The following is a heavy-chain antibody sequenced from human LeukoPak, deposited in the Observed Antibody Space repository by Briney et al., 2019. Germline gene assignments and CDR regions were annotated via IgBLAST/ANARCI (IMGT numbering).Heavy chain of an antibody. CDR2: IYYSGST. Sequence: PSETLSLTCTVSGGSISSSSYYWGWIRQPPGKGLEWIGSIYYSGSTYYNPSLKSRVTISVDTSKNQFSLKLSSVTAADTAVYYCAALYSSGRYGYWGQGTLVTVSS. D-gene: IGHD6-19*01. V-gene: IGHV4-39*01. CDR3: AALYSSGRYGY. J-gene: IGHJ4*02. CDR1: GGSISSSSYY.